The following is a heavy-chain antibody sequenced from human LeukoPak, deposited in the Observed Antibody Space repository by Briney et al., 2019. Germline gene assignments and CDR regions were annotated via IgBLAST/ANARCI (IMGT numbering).Heavy chain of an antibody. CDR1: GYTFTSYD. Sequence: ASVKVSCKASGYTFTSYDIIWVRQAPGQGLEWMGWISASNGNTNYAQKLQGRVTMTTDTSTSTAYMELRSLRSDDTAVYYCARGLWFGELDYWGQGTLVTVSS. CDR3: ARGLWFGELDY. J-gene: IGHJ4*02. V-gene: IGHV1-18*01. D-gene: IGHD3-10*01. CDR2: ISASNGNT.